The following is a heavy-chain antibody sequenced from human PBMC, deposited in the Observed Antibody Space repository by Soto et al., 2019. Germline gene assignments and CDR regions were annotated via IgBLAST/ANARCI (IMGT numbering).Heavy chain of an antibody. Sequence: SLVKRSCKAAEYTFTSYGDSWVREPPRQQLELMVWIYAYNGNTNYAQKLQGRVTMTTDTSTSTAYMELRSLRSDDTAVYHCAFLQYYDILTGYYTHLIDYGMDVWGQGTTVTVSS. D-gene: IGHD3-9*01. CDR1: EYTFTSYG. CDR2: IYAYNGNT. J-gene: IGHJ6*02. CDR3: AFLQYYDILTGYYTHLIDYGMDV. V-gene: IGHV1-18*01.